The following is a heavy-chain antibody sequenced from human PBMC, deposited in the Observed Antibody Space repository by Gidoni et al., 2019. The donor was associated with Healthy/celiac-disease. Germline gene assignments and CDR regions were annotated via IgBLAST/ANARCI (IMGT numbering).Heavy chain of an antibody. CDR2: INPSGGST. Sequence: QVQLVQSGADVKKPGASVNVSCKASGYPFTSYYMHWVRQAPGQGLEWMGIINPSGGSTSYAQKFQGRVTMTRDTSTSTVYMEMSSLRSEDTAVYYCAREGYYDSSGYYPDYWGQGTLVTVSS. D-gene: IGHD3-22*01. J-gene: IGHJ4*02. CDR3: AREGYYDSSGYYPDY. CDR1: GYPFTSYY. V-gene: IGHV1-46*01.